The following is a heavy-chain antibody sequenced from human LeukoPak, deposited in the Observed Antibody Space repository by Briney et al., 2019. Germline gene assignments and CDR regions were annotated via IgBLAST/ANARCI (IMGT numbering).Heavy chain of an antibody. V-gene: IGHV4-34*01. J-gene: IGHJ1*01. CDR1: GGSFSGYY. CDR2: INHSGST. Sequence: SETLSLTCAVYGGSFSGYYWSWIRQPPGKGLEWIGEINHSGSTNYNPSLKSRVTIPVDTSKNQFSLKLSSVTAADTAVYYCARGSVPEYFQHWGQGTLVTVSS. CDR3: ARGSVPEYFQH.